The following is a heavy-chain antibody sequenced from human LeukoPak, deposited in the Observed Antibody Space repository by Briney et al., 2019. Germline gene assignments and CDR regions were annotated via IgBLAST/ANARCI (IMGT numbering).Heavy chain of an antibody. CDR2: IYTSGST. Sequence: SETLSLTCTVSGGSISSGSYYWSWIRQPAGKGLEWIGRIYTSGSTNYNPSLKSRVTMSVDTSKNQFSLKLSSVTAADTAVYYCAREADYDILTGYYPNDAFDIWGQGTMVTVSS. CDR3: AREADYDILTGYYPNDAFDI. V-gene: IGHV4-61*02. J-gene: IGHJ3*02. CDR1: GGSISSGSYY. D-gene: IGHD3-9*01.